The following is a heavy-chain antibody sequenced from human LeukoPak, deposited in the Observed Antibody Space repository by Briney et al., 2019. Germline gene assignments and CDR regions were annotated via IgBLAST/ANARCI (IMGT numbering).Heavy chain of an antibody. D-gene: IGHD2-15*01. J-gene: IGHJ4*02. Sequence: PSETLSLTCTVSGGSISRSSYYWAWIRQPPGKGLEWIGNIYYSGSTKYNPYLKSRVNISVDTSKNQFSLKLSSVTAADTAVYYCARYCSGGSCYYFDYWGQGTLVTVSS. CDR3: ARYCSGGSCYYFDY. CDR1: GGSISRSSYY. V-gene: IGHV4-39*01. CDR2: IYYSGST.